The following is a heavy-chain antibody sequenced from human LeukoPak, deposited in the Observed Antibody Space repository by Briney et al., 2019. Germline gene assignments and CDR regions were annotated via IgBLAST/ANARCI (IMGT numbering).Heavy chain of an antibody. V-gene: IGHV4-31*03. D-gene: IGHD3-10*01. CDR3: ARAEWFGKKYYFDY. J-gene: IGHJ4*02. CDR2: VYYSGST. CDR1: GGSISSGGYY. Sequence: SQTLALTCTVSGGSISSGGYYWSWIRQYPGKGLEWIGYVYYSGSTYYNPSLKSRVTISVDTSKNQFSLKLSSVTAADTAVYYCARAEWFGKKYYFDYWGQGTLVTVSS.